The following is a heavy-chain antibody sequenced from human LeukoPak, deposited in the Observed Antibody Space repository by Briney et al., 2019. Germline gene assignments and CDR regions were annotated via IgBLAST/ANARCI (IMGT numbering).Heavy chain of an antibody. CDR3: ARDVGPGFLRYFDWLTYYYYMDV. Sequence: GGSLRLSCAASGFTFSSYWKHWVRQAPGKGLEWVSRINSDGSSTNYADSVKGRFTISRDNAKNTLYLQMNSLRAEDTAVYYCARDVGPGFLRYFDWLTYYYYMDVWGKGTTVTVSS. CDR1: GFTFSSYW. CDR2: INSDGSST. D-gene: IGHD3-9*01. V-gene: IGHV3-74*01. J-gene: IGHJ6*03.